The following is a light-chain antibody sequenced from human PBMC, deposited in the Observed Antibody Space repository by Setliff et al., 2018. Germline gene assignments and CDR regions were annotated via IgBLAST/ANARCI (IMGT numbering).Light chain of an antibody. V-gene: IGKV1D-13*01. CDR3: QQFNNYPLT. Sequence: AIQLTQSPSSLSASIGDRVTITCRASQGISSNLAWYQQKPGKSPNLLMYDASGLESGVPSRFSSSGSGTDFILTISSLQPEDFATYYCQQFNNYPLTFGGGTKV. CDR2: DAS. CDR1: QGISSN. J-gene: IGKJ4*01.